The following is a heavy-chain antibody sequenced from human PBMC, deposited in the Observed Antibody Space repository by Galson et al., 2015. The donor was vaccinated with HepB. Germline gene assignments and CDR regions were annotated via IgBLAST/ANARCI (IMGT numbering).Heavy chain of an antibody. Sequence: LRLSCAASGFSGFTFSSYAMSWVRQAPGKGLEWVSTISGSGGSTYYADSVKGRFTISSDNSKNTLYLQMNSLRAEDTAVYYCAKGGYCTGGVCYTNWGQGTLVTVSS. V-gene: IGHV3-23*01. CDR1: GFSGFTFSSYA. J-gene: IGHJ4*02. CDR2: ISGSGGST. CDR3: AKGGYCTGGVCYTN. D-gene: IGHD2-8*02.